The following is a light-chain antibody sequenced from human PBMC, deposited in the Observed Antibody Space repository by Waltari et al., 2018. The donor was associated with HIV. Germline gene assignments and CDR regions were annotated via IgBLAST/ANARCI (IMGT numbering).Light chain of an antibody. V-gene: IGLV4-69*02. Sequence: QLVLTQSPSASASLGASVKLTCTLSSGHTNYAIAWHQQQPEKGPRYLMNLKSDGSHSKGDGFPYRFSGSSSGAERYLTISSLQSEDEADYYCQTWGTGIQVFGGGTKLTVL. CDR2: LKSDGSH. CDR1: SGHTNYA. J-gene: IGLJ3*02. CDR3: QTWGTGIQV.